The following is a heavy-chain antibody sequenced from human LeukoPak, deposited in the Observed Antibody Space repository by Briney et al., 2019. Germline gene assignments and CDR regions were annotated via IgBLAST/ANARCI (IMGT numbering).Heavy chain of an antibody. J-gene: IGHJ5*02. CDR3: AKGHFPTYYYDSSGYYTNSWDTSWFDP. CDR1: GFIFSSYA. CDR2: ISGSGGST. Sequence: PGGSLRLSCAASGFIFSSYAMSWVRQAPGKGLEWVSAISGSGGSTYYADSVKGRFTISRDNSKNTLYLQMNSLRAEDTAVYYCAKGHFPTYYYDSSGYYTNSWDTSWFDPWGQGTLVTVSS. V-gene: IGHV3-23*01. D-gene: IGHD3-22*01.